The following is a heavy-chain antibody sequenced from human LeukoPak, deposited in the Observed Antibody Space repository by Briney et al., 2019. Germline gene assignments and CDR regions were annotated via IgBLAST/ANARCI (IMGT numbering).Heavy chain of an antibody. V-gene: IGHV1-18*01. D-gene: IGHD3-9*01. CDR3: AREELRYFDWLLENYYYYYGMDV. Sequence: ASVKVSCKASGYTFTSYGISWVRQAPGQGLEWMGWISAYNGNTNYAQKLQGRVTMTTDTSTRTAYMELRRLRSDDTAVYYCAREELRYFDWLLENYYYYYGMDVWGQGTTVTVSS. CDR2: ISAYNGNT. CDR1: GYTFTSYG. J-gene: IGHJ6*02.